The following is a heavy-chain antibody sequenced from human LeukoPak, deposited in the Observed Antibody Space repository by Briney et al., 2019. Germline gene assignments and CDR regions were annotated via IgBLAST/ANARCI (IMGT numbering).Heavy chain of an antibody. CDR1: GFTFSSYA. CDR3: ARVDDSSGYYSLGIDY. CDR2: ISYDGSNK. Sequence: GGPLRLSCAASGFTFSSYAMHWVRQAPGKGLGGVAVISYDGSNKYYADSVKGRFTISRDNSKNTLYLQMNSLRAEDTAVYYCARVDDSSGYYSLGIDYWGQGTLVTVSS. J-gene: IGHJ4*02. V-gene: IGHV3-30-3*01. D-gene: IGHD3-22*01.